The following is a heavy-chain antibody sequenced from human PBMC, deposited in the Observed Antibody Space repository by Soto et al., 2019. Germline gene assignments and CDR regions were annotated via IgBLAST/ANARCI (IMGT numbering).Heavy chain of an antibody. Sequence: GTLRLSSATPGCSLSDYYMSWFRQALGKGLEWVSYISGSGSTIHDADSVKGRFTISRDNAKNSLYLQMKSLRAEDTALYYCARLGSIAAAGTPDYWGQGTLVTVSS. J-gene: IGHJ4*02. CDR1: GCSLSDYY. CDR3: ARLGSIAAAGTPDY. D-gene: IGHD6-13*01. CDR2: ISGSGSTI. V-gene: IGHV3-11*01.